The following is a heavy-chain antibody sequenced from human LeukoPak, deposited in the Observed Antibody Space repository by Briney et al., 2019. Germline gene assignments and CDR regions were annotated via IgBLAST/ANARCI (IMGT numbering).Heavy chain of an antibody. Sequence: SETLSLTCAVYGGSFSGYYWSWIRQPPGKGLGWIREINHSGSTNYNPSLKSRVTISVDTSKNQFSLRLSSVTAADTAVYYCARLQYCSGTSCYWFDPWGQGTLVTVS. V-gene: IGHV4-34*01. CDR1: GGSFSGYY. D-gene: IGHD2-2*01. CDR2: INHSGST. CDR3: ARLQYCSGTSCYWFDP. J-gene: IGHJ5*02.